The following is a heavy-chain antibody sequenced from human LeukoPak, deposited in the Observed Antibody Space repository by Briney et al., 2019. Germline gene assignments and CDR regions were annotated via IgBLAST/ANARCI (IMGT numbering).Heavy chain of an antibody. D-gene: IGHD3-22*01. Sequence: PSETLSLTCTDSRGSISSGSYYWSWIRQPAGKGLEWIGRIYTSGSTNYNPSLKSRATISVDTSKNQFSLTLSSVTAADTAVYYCASYYDSSGFDIWGQGTMVTVSS. V-gene: IGHV4-61*02. CDR1: RGSISSGSYY. CDR3: ASYYDSSGFDI. J-gene: IGHJ3*02. CDR2: IYTSGST.